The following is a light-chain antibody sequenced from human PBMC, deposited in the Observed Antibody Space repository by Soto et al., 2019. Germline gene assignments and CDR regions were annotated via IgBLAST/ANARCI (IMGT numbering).Light chain of an antibody. CDR2: AAS. Sequence: ELLLTQSPGTLSLSPGERATLSCRASQSVSSSHLAWYQHKPGQAPRLLIYAASSRASGIPARFSGSGSGTDFTLTISSLEPEDFAVYYCQQGGNWPLTFGQGTRLEIK. J-gene: IGKJ5*01. CDR3: QQGGNWPLT. V-gene: IGKV3D-20*02. CDR1: QSVSSSH.